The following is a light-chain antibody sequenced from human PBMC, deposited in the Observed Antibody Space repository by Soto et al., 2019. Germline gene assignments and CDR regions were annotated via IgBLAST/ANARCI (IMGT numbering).Light chain of an antibody. J-gene: IGLJ1*01. CDR2: DVS. V-gene: IGLV2-14*01. Sequence: QSALTQPASVSGSPGQSITISCTGTSSDVGGYNYVSWYQQHPGKAPKLMIYDVSNRHSGVSNRFSGSKSGNTASLTISGLQAEDEADYYCSSYTSSSTPVVFGTGTKLTVL. CDR1: SSDVGGYNY. CDR3: SSYTSSSTPVV.